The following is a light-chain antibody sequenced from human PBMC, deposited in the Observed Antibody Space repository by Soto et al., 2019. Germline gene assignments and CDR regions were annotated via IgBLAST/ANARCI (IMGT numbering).Light chain of an antibody. CDR3: QQYGTSPYT. CDR2: GAS. V-gene: IGKV3-20*01. Sequence: EMVLTQSPGTLSLSPGERATLSCTASESIDSFNFAWYQQKPGQAPRLLIYGASSWATGVPARFSGRGSGTDFTLTISRLEPADSAVYYCQQYGTSPYTFGQGTKLEIK. J-gene: IGKJ2*01. CDR1: ESIDSFN.